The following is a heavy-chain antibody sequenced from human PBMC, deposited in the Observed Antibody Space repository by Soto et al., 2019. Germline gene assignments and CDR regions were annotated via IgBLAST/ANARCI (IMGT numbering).Heavy chain of an antibody. CDR1: GYAISSGFY. CDR2: IHHTGTT. V-gene: IGHV4-38-2*01. Sequence: PSETLSLTCDVSGYAISSGFYWAWIRQPPGKRLEWIGNIHHTGTTYYNPSLKSRVTMSVDTSKNQFSLRLSSVTAADTAVFYCARVRTVGMSGSPGDSWGQGTLVTVSS. CDR3: ARVRTVGMSGSPGDS. D-gene: IGHD3-10*01. J-gene: IGHJ4*02.